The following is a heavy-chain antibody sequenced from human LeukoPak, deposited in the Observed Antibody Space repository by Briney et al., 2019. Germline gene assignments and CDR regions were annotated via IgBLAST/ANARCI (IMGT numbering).Heavy chain of an antibody. CDR3: ARGHFDSSGYSNAFDI. Sequence: PSETLSLTCTVSGVSISSSYWSWIRQSPGRGLEWIAYLHASGRSDSNPSLKSRVATSVDTAKNQFSLELRSVAAADTAVYYCARGHFDSSGYSNAFDIWGPGTLVTVSS. CDR2: LHASGRS. D-gene: IGHD3-22*01. CDR1: GVSISSSY. V-gene: IGHV4-59*12. J-gene: IGHJ3*02.